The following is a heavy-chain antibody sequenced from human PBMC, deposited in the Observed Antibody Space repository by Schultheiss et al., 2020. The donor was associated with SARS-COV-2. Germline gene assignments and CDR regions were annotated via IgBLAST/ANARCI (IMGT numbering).Heavy chain of an antibody. J-gene: IGHJ4*02. V-gene: IGHV4-31*03. D-gene: IGHD3-22*01. CDR1: GGSISSGGYY. CDR2: INHSGST. CDR3: ARAKGSSGYYLGY. Sequence: SETLSLTCTVSGGSISSGGYYWSWIRQHPGKGLEWIGEINHSGSTNYNPSLKSRVTISVDTSKNQFSLKLSSVTAADTAVYYCARAKGSSGYYLGYWGQGTLVTVSS.